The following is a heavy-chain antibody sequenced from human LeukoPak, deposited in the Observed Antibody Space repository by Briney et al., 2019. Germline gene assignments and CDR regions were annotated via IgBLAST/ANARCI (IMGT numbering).Heavy chain of an antibody. CDR1: GFTFSSYS. Sequence: GGSLRLSCAASGFTFSSYSMNWVRQAPGKGLEWVSYISSSSSTIYYADSVKGRFTISRDNAKNSLYLQMNSLRAEDTAVYYCARDGMGIQLWLKPMGMDVWGQGTTVTVSS. CDR3: ARDGMGIQLWLKPMGMDV. V-gene: IGHV3-48*01. J-gene: IGHJ6*02. D-gene: IGHD5-18*01. CDR2: ISSSSSTI.